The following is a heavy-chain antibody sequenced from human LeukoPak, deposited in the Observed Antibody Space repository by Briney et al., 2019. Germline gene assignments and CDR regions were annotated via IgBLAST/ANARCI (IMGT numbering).Heavy chain of an antibody. CDR1: GFSFTVCA. J-gene: IGHJ4*02. CDR3: AAGSFSYGSSY. CDR2: IVVGSGNT. D-gene: IGHD5-18*01. V-gene: IGHV1-58*01. Sequence: GASENLSCNSAGFSFTVCAVKWGRQAREQPREGIGWIVVGSGNTNYAQKFQERVTITRDMSTSTAYMELSSLRSEDTAVYYCAAGSFSYGSSYWGQGTLVTVSS.